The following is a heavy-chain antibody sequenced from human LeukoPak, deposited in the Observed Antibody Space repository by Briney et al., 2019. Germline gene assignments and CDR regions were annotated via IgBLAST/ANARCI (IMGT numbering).Heavy chain of an antibody. CDR3: TTEADSGSHIDY. CDR1: GFTFSNAW. J-gene: IGHJ4*02. Sequence: GGSLRLSCAASGFTFSNAWMTWVRQAPGKGLKWVGRIKSKTGGGTTDYAAPVKGRFTISRDDSKNTLYLQMNSLKTEDTAVYYCTTEADSGSHIDYWGQGTLVTVSS. CDR2: IKSKTGGGTT. V-gene: IGHV3-15*01. D-gene: IGHD1-26*01.